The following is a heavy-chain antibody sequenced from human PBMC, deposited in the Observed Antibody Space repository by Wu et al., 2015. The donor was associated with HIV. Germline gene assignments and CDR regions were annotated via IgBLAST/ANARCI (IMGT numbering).Heavy chain of an antibody. CDR1: GYTFTGYY. V-gene: IGHV1-2*02. D-gene: IGHD3-3*01. J-gene: IGHJ4*02. CDR2: INPNSGGT. Sequence: QVQLVQSGAEVKKPGASVKVSCKASGYTFTGYYMHWVRQAPGQGLEWMGWINPNSGGTNYAQKFQGRVTMTRDTSISTAYMELSRLRSDDTAVYYCARAYDFWSGSPSYYFDYWGQGTLVTVSS. CDR3: ARAYDFWSGSPSYYFDY.